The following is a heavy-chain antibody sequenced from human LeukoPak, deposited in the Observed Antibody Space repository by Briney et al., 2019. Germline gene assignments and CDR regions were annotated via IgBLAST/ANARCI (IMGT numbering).Heavy chain of an antibody. Sequence: PSETLSLTCTVSGGSTSSYYWSWIRQPPGKGLEWIGEIKHSGSTNYNPSLKSRVTISVDTSKNQFSLKLSSVTAADTAVYYCAKGPGYYYYYMDVWGKGTTVTVSS. CDR3: AKGPGYYYYYMDV. CDR2: IKHSGST. V-gene: IGHV4-34*01. J-gene: IGHJ6*03. CDR1: GGSTSSYY.